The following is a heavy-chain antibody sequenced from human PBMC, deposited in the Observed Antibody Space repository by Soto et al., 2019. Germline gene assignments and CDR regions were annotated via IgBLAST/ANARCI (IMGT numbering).Heavy chain of an antibody. CDR2: ISSDINYI. CDR1: GFTFSTHS. CDR3: GRERFPIG. Sequence: EVQLVESGGGLVKPGASLRLSCAASGFTFSTHSMNWVRQAPGKGLEWVSSISSDINYIYYADSVKGRFTISRDNAKNSLYLQMNSRRAEDTAVYYCGRERFPIGWGQGTLVTVSS. J-gene: IGHJ4*02. D-gene: IGHD1-26*01. V-gene: IGHV3-21*01.